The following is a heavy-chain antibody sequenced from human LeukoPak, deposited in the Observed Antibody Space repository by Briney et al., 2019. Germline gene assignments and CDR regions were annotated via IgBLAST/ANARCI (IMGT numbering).Heavy chain of an antibody. J-gene: IGHJ3*02. CDR1: GFTFDDYG. Sequence: GGSLRLSCAASGFTFDDYGMSWVRQAPGKGLEWVSGINWNGGSTGYADSVKGRFTISRDNAKNSLYLQMNSLRAEDTALYYCARADDYHLLDAFDIWGQGTMVTVSS. CDR3: ARADDYHLLDAFDI. CDR2: INWNGGST. D-gene: IGHD2-2*01. V-gene: IGHV3-20*04.